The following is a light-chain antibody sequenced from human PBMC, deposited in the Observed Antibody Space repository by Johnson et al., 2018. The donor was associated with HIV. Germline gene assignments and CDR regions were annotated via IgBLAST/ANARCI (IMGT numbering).Light chain of an antibody. CDR1: SSNIGNKY. CDR2: ENT. Sequence: QLVLTQPPSVSAAPGQKVTISCSGSSSNIGNKYVSWYQQLPGTAPKLLIYENTKRPSGIPDRFSGSKSGPSATLGITGLQTGDEADYYCGTWDTSLSAGGVFGSWTKVTVL. J-gene: IGLJ1*01. CDR3: GTWDTSLSAGGV. V-gene: IGLV1-51*02.